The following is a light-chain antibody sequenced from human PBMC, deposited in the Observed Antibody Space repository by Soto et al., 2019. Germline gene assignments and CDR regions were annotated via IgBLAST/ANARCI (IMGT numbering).Light chain of an antibody. J-gene: IGKJ2*01. CDR2: WAS. V-gene: IGKV4-1*01. CDR3: QQYYSTPPT. CDR1: QSVLYSSNNKNY. Sequence: DIVMTQSPDCLAVSLGERATINCKASQSVLYSSNNKNYLAWYQQKPGQPPKLLIYWASTRESGVPDRFSGSGSGTDFTLTISSLQAEDVALYYCQQYYSTPPTLGQGTKLEIK.